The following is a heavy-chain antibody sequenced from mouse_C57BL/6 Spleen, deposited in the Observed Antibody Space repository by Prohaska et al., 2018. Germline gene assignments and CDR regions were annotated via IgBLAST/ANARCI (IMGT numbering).Heavy chain of an antibody. V-gene: IGHV1-18*01. Sequence: HGKSLEWIGDINPNNGGTIYNQKFKGKATLTVDKSSSTAYMELRSLTSEDTAVYYCARWSLYAMDYWGQGTSVTVSS. CDR3: ARWSLYAMDY. CDR2: INPNNGGT. J-gene: IGHJ4*01.